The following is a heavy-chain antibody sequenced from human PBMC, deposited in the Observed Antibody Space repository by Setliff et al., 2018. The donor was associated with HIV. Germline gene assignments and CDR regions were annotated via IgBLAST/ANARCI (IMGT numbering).Heavy chain of an antibody. V-gene: IGHV4-34*01. CDR1: RGSFSHYY. D-gene: IGHD1-20*01. Sequence: SETLSLTCAVYRGSFSHYYWTWIRQSPGKGLEWIAEINQERTTFYNPSLKSRVTMSLDTSRNEVSLRLSSVTAADTTTYFCARVRFNFDNVRCFDLWGPGTLVTVSS. CDR3: ARVRFNFDNVRCFDL. J-gene: IGHJ2*01. CDR2: INQERTT.